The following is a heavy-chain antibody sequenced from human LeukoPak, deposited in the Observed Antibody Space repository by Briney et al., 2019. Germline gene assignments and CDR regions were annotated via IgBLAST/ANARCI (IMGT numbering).Heavy chain of an antibody. D-gene: IGHD1-26*01. Sequence: GGSLRLSCAASGFTFSSYWMSWVRQAPGKGLEWVANIKHNGTEKYYVDSVKGRFTLSRDNAKNSLYLQMNSLRAEDTAVYYCARETRWELFDYWGQGILVTVSS. CDR1: GFTFSSYW. CDR2: IKHNGTEK. J-gene: IGHJ4*02. V-gene: IGHV3-7*04. CDR3: ARETRWELFDY.